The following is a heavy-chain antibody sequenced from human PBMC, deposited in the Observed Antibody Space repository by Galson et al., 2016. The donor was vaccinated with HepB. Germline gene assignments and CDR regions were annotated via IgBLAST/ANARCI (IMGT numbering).Heavy chain of an antibody. J-gene: IGHJ4*02. CDR1: GYDFTTYG. CDR2: ISGYNGNT. Sequence: SVKVSCKASGYDFTTYGISWIRQAPGQGLEWVGWISGYNGNTKCAQKLQGRVTMTTDTATNTASLELRNLTSDDTAVYYCVRVRGGPLDYWGQGTLVIVSS. CDR3: VRVRGGPLDY. V-gene: IGHV1-18*01. D-gene: IGHD4-23*01.